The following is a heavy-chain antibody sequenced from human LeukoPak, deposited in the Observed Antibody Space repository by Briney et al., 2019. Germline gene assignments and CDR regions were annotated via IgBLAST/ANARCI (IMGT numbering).Heavy chain of an antibody. J-gene: IGHJ3*02. Sequence: GGSLRLSCAASGFTFSSYGMHWVRQAPGKGLEWVAVIWYDGSNKYYADSVKGRFTISRDNSKNTLYLQMNSLRAEDTGVYYCARAEGYCSGGSCYHDAFDIWGQGTMVTVSS. CDR1: GFTFSSYG. CDR3: ARAEGYCSGGSCYHDAFDI. V-gene: IGHV3-33*01. CDR2: IWYDGSNK. D-gene: IGHD2-15*01.